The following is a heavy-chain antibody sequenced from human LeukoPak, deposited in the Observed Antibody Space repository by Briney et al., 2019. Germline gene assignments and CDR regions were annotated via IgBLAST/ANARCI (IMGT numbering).Heavy chain of an antibody. CDR2: IIPIIRTP. CDR3: TRGSGSYYYYSMDV. CDR1: GYTFSNYA. J-gene: IGHJ6*03. D-gene: IGHD6-25*01. Sequence: ASVKVSCKASGYTFSNYAINWVRQAPGQGLEWMGGIIPIIRTPSYAEKFQGRVTITTDESTSTAHMELSGLRSEDTAVYYCTRGSGSYYYYSMDVWGRGTTVIVSS. V-gene: IGHV1-69*05.